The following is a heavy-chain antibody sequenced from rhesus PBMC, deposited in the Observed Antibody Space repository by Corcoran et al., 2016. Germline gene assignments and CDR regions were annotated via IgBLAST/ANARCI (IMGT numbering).Heavy chain of an antibody. J-gene: IGHJ4*01. CDR1: GFTFSSYG. CDR2: INSGGGST. D-gene: IGHD3-28*01. Sequence: EVQLVETGGGLVQPGGSLKLSCAASGFTFSSYGMSWVRQAPGQGLEWVSVINSGGGSTYYADSVKGRFTISRDNSKNTLSLQMNSLRAEDTAVYYCAKLNYDSGYDFDYWGQGVLVTVSS. CDR3: AKLNYDSGYDFDY. V-gene: IGHV3S5*01.